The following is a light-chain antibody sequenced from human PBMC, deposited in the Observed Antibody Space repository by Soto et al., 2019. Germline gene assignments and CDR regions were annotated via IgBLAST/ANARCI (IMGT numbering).Light chain of an antibody. Sequence: EIVLTQSPCTLSLSPGERATLSCRASQSVSSSYLSWYKQKPGQAPSLLIYAASSRAAGIPDRFSGSGSGTDFTLTISRLESEDFAVYYCQQNDISPFTFGQGTKVDIK. CDR3: QQNDISPFT. J-gene: IGKJ2*01. CDR2: AAS. CDR1: QSVSSSY. V-gene: IGKV3-20*01.